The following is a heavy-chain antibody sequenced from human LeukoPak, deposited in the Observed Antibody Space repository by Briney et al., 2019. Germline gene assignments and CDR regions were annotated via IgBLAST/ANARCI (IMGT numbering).Heavy chain of an antibody. CDR3: ARVPSDCSSTSCYVYYGMDV. D-gene: IGHD2-2*01. J-gene: IGHJ6*02. CDR1: GGSISSYY. V-gene: IGHV4-59*01. CDR2: IYYSGST. Sequence: SETLSLTCTVSGGSISSYYWSWIRQPPGKGLEWIGYIYYSGSTNYNPSLKSRVTISVDTSKNQFSLKLSSVTAADTAVYYCARVPSDCSSTSCYVYYGMDVWGQGTTVTVSS.